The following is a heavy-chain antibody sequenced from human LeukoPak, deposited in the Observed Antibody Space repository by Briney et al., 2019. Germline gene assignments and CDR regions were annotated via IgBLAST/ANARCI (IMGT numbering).Heavy chain of an antibody. D-gene: IGHD3-3*01. CDR3: ARGEDFWSGYYVPYYYYYGMDV. V-gene: IGHV4-59*01. CDR2: IYYSGST. CDR1: GGSISSYY. Sequence: SETLSLTCTVSGGSISSYYWSWIRQPPGKGLEWIGYIYYSGSTNYNPSLKSRVTISVDTSKNQFSLKLSSVIAADTAVYYCARGEDFWSGYYVPYYYYYGMDVWGQGTTVTVSS. J-gene: IGHJ6*02.